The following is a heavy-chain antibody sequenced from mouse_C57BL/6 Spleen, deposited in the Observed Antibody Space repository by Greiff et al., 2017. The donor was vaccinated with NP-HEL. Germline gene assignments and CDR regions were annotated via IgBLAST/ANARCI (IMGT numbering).Heavy chain of an antibody. CDR3: ARYKNYGSRGYFDY. J-gene: IGHJ2*01. V-gene: IGHV7-3*01. D-gene: IGHD1-1*01. Sequence: EVHLVESGGGLVQPGGSLSLSCAASGFTFTDYYMSWVRQPPGKALEWLGFIRNKANGYTTEYSASVKGRFTISRDNSQSILYLQMNALRAEDSATYYWARYKNYGSRGYFDYWGQGTTLTVSS. CDR1: GFTFTDYY. CDR2: IRNKANGYTT.